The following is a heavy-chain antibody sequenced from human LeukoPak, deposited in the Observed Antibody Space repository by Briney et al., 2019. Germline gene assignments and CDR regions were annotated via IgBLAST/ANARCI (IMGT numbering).Heavy chain of an antibody. CDR1: GLTFSSYA. D-gene: IGHD3-22*01. CDR3: AKDRYDSSGYYYDFDDFDI. V-gene: IGHV3-23*01. CDR2: ISGSGGSA. J-gene: IGHJ3*02. Sequence: PGGSLRLSCAASGLTFSSYAMSWVRQAPGKELEWVSTISGSGGSAYYADSVKGRFIISRDNSKNTLYLQMNSLRAEDTAEYYCAKDRYDSSGYYYDFDDFDIWGQGTMVTVSS.